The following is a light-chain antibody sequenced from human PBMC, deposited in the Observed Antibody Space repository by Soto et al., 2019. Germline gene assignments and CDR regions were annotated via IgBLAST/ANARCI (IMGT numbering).Light chain of an antibody. CDR2: DVS. Sequence: QSALTQPRSVSGSPGQSVTISCTGTSSDVGGYNYVSWYQQHPGKAPKLMIYDVSKRPSGVPDRFSGSKSGNTASLTISGLQDEDEADYYFCSYAGSYVFGTGTKLTVL. CDR1: SSDVGGYNY. V-gene: IGLV2-11*01. J-gene: IGLJ1*01. CDR3: CSYAGSYV.